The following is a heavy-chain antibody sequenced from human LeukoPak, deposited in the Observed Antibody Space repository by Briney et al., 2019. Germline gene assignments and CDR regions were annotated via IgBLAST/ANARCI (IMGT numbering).Heavy chain of an antibody. CDR1: GNSISSYY. D-gene: IGHD3-10*01. CDR2: IYYSGST. V-gene: IGHV4-59*01. J-gene: IGHJ4*02. CDR3: AREVPIVRGLRWDY. Sequence: PSETLSLTCTVSGNSISSYYWTWVRQPPGKGLEWIGYIYYSGSTNCNPSLKSRVTISIDTSKNQFSLKRRSVTAADTAVYYCAREVPIVRGLRWDYWGQGTLVTVSS.